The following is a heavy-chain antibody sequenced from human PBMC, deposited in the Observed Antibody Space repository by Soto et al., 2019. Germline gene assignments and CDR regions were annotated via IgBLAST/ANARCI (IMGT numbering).Heavy chain of an antibody. CDR2: IIPIFGTA. D-gene: IGHD1-26*01. CDR3: ARVTQWEPRDYYYYGMDV. J-gene: IGHJ6*02. CDR1: GCAFSSYA. Sequence: GASVKVSCKASGCAFSSYAISWVRHAPGQGLEWMGGIIPIFGTANYAQKFQGRVTITADESTSTAYMELSSLRSEDTAVYYCARVTQWEPRDYYYYGMDVWGQGTTVTVSS. V-gene: IGHV1-69*13.